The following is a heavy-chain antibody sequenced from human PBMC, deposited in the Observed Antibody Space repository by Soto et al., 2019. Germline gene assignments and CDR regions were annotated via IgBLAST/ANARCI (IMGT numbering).Heavy chain of an antibody. Sequence: SETLSLTCTVSGGSVSSGGYYWYWIRQHPGKGLEWIGYIYYSGTTYYNPTLKSRVTISVDTSKNQFSLKLSSVTAADTAVYYCAASCVACGGFNYYGMDVWGQGTTVT. V-gene: IGHV4-31*03. CDR1: GGSVSSGGYY. CDR3: AASCVACGGFNYYGMDV. J-gene: IGHJ6*02. D-gene: IGHD2-21*01. CDR2: IYYSGTT.